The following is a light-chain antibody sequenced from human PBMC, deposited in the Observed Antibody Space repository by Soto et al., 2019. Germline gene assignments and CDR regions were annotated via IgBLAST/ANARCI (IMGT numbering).Light chain of an antibody. CDR3: QQSYRVAWT. CDR1: QCISSY. V-gene: IGKV1-8*01. J-gene: IGKJ1*01. Sequence: IRRTHSPSSFSASTGDMVTITFRASQCISSYLAWYQQKPGKAPKLLIYAASTLQSGVPSRFSGSGSGTDFTLTIRCLQSEDFATYYCQQSYRVAWTFGQATKVVIK. CDR2: AAS.